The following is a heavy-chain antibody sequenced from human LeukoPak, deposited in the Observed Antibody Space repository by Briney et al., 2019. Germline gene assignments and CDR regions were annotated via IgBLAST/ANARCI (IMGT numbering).Heavy chain of an antibody. D-gene: IGHD2-21*02. Sequence: SETLSLTCAVYGGSFSGYYWSWIRQPAGKGLEWIGRIYTSGSTNYNPSLRSRVTMSVDKSTNRFSLNLSSVTAADTAVYYCAKLLQGTFDIWGQGTMVTVSS. CDR3: AKLLQGTFDI. V-gene: IGHV4-59*10. CDR1: GGSFSGYY. CDR2: IYTSGST. J-gene: IGHJ3*02.